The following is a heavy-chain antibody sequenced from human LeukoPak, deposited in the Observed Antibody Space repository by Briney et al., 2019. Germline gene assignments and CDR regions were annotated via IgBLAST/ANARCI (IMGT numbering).Heavy chain of an antibody. V-gene: IGHV4-30-2*01. D-gene: IGHD6-13*01. CDR2: INHSGST. CDR3: ARTTYSSLDY. CDR1: GGSVSSAGYF. J-gene: IGHJ4*02. Sequence: PSQTLSLTCTVSGGSVSSAGYFWTWIRQPPGKGLEWIGEINHSGSTNYNPSLKSRVTISVDTSKNQFSLKLSSVTAADTAVYYCARTTYSSLDYWGQGTLVTVSS.